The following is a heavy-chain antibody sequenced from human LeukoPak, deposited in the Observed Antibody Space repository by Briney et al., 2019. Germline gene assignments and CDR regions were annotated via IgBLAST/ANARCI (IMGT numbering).Heavy chain of an antibody. Sequence: ASVKVSCKASGGTFSSYAISWVRQAPGQGLEWMGGIIPIFGTANYAQKFQGRVTITADESTSTAYMELSSLRAEDTAVYYCASGGVATIRSSGYYYYGMDVWGQGTTVTVSS. CDR3: ASGGVATIRSSGYYYYGMDV. D-gene: IGHD5-12*01. CDR1: GGTFSSYA. V-gene: IGHV1-69*01. CDR2: IIPIFGTA. J-gene: IGHJ6*02.